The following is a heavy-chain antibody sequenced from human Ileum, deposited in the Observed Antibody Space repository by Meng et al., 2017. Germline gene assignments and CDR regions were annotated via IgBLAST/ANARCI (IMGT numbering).Heavy chain of an antibody. D-gene: IGHD1-26*01. V-gene: IGHV3-7*01. CDR3: ARIRYSGGYVDD. J-gene: IGHJ4*02. Sequence: GGSLRLSCPVSGFSISSYWMRWVRQAPGEGLEWVASINQDVGETYYGDSVMGRFTISRDNAKNSLDLQMNSLRAEDTAVYKCARIRYSGGYVDDWGQGTLVTVSS. CDR2: INQDVGET. CDR1: GFSISSYW.